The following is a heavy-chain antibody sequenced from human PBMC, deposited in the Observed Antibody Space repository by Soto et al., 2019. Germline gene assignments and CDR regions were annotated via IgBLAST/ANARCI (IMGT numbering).Heavy chain of an antibody. V-gene: IGHV1-18*01. Sequence: ASVKVSCKASGYTFTSYGISWVRQAPGQGLEWMGWISAHNGNTKYAQKLQGRVTMTTDTSTSTAYMELRSLRSDDTAVYYCARDPRIATINRFDPWGQGTLVTV. CDR3: ARDPRIATINRFDP. D-gene: IGHD6-13*01. J-gene: IGHJ5*02. CDR1: GYTFTSYG. CDR2: ISAHNGNT.